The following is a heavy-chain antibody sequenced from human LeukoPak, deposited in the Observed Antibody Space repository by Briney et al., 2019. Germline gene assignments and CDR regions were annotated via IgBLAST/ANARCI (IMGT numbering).Heavy chain of an antibody. D-gene: IGHD3-10*01. CDR1: GVSISDYY. CDR3: ARGGYGLAFEF. CDR2: MFNSGTT. V-gene: IGHV4-59*01. Sequence: SETLSLTCTVSGVSISDYYGSWIRQPPGKGLEWIGYMFNSGTTKYNPSLKSRITIIVEMPKNQFTLKLNSVTAADTAMYYCARGGYGLAFEFWGQGTLVTVSS. J-gene: IGHJ4*02.